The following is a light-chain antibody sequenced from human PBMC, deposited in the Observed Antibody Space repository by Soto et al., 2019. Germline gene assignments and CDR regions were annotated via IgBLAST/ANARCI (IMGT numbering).Light chain of an antibody. CDR1: QSIDLW. CDR2: KAS. CDR3: QQYNSFSHWT. V-gene: IGKV1-5*03. J-gene: IGKJ1*01. Sequence: DIQMTQSPSSLSASVGDRVTITCRASQSIDLWLAWYQQKPGKAPNLLIYKASSLESGVPSRFSGSGSGTDFTLTISSLQPDDFATYYCQQYNSFSHWTFGQGTKVEIK.